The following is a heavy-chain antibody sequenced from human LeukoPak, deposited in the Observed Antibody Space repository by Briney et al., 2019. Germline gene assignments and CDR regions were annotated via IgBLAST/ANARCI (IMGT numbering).Heavy chain of an antibody. CDR1: GFTFSSYG. V-gene: IGHV3-21*04. Sequence: GGSLRLSCAASGFTFSSYGMSWVRQAPGRGLEWVSSISSSGSTIYYADSVKGRFTISRDNAKNSLYLQMNSLRAEDTAVYYCAREVTTVTTHWFDPWGQGTLVTVSS. CDR2: ISSSGSTI. J-gene: IGHJ5*02. D-gene: IGHD4-17*01. CDR3: AREVTTVTTHWFDP.